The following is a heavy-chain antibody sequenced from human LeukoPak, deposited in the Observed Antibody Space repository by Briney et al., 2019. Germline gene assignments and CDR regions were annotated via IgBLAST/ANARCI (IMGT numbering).Heavy chain of an antibody. CDR1: GFTFNSYA. V-gene: IGHV3-23*01. J-gene: IGHJ4*02. Sequence: PGGSLRLSCAASGFTFNSYAMSWVRQAPWERLQWVSGISDSGGNTYYADSVRGRFTISRDNSNNTLYLQMNSLRAEDTAVYYCASHRSSWLIDYWGQGTLVTVSS. D-gene: IGHD6-6*01. CDR3: ASHRSSWLIDY. CDR2: ISDSGGNT.